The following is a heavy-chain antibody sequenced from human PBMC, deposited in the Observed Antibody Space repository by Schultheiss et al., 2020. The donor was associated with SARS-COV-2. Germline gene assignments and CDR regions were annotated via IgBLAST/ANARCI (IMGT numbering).Heavy chain of an antibody. CDR2: ISDDGTNQ. V-gene: IGHV3-30*03. Sequence: GESLKISCAASGFTFSSYEMNWVRQAPGKGLDWVAFISDDGTNQYLADSVKGRFTISRDNSKNTLYLQMNSLRAEDTAVYYCARVKIPSGEGGFDYWGQGTLVTVSS. CDR1: GFTFSSYE. D-gene: IGHD6-19*01. CDR3: ARVKIPSGEGGFDY. J-gene: IGHJ4*02.